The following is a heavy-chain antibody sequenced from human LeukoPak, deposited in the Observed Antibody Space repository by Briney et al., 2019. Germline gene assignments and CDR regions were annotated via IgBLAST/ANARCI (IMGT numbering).Heavy chain of an antibody. CDR1: GGSISSHY. CDR3: ARVRSGSYYYYYYYMDV. CDR2: IYYSGST. D-gene: IGHD1-26*01. V-gene: IGHV4-59*11. J-gene: IGHJ6*03. Sequence: SETLSLTCTVSGGSISSHYWSWIRQPPGKGLEWIGYIYYSGSTNYNPSLKNRVTISVDTSKNQFSLKLSSVTAADTAVYYCARVRSGSYYYYYYYMDVWGKGTTVTVSS.